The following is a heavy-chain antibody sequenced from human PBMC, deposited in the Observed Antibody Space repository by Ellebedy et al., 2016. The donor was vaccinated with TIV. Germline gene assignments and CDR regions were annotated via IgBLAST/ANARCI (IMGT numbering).Heavy chain of an antibody. CDR2: IYFLGST. V-gene: IGHV4-59*02. J-gene: IGHJ6*02. Sequence: SETLSLXCTVSGDSVTRYYWTWIRQPPGRGLEWIGNIYFLGSTKYNPSLKSRVAISIDKSANQFSVRLASVTAADTAVYFCARGASAHYGLDVWGQGTTVVVSS. CDR3: ARGASAHYGLDV. CDR1: GDSVTRYY.